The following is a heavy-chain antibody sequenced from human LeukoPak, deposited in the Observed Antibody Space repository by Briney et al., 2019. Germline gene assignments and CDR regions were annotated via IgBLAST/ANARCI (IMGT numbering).Heavy chain of an antibody. J-gene: IGHJ4*02. CDR3: ARLSSSGWSYYFDY. Sequence: GGSLRLSCAASGFTVSSNYMSWVRQAPGKGLEWASVIYSGGSTYYADSVKGRFTISRDNSKNTLYLQMNSLRAEDTAVYYCARLSSSGWSYYFDYWGQGTLVTVSS. D-gene: IGHD6-19*01. CDR1: GFTVSSNY. CDR2: IYSGGST. V-gene: IGHV3-53*01.